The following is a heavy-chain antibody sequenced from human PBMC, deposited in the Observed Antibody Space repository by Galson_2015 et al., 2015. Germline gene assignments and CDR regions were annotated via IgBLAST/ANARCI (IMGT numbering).Heavy chain of an antibody. CDR1: GYTFTNAC. CDR2: IKTKTGGGTT. V-gene: IGHV3-15*01. CDR3: TTDALRSMAAPLIDY. Sequence: SLRLSCAASGYTFTNACMHWVRQAPGQGLEWVGRIKTKTGGGTTDHGVPVKGRVTISRDDSKITLYLHMNSLKTEDTAVYYCTTDALRSMAAPLIDYWGQGTLVTVSS. D-gene: IGHD6-6*01. J-gene: IGHJ4*02.